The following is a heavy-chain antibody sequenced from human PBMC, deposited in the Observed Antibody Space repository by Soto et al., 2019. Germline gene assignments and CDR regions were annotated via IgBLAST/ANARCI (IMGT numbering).Heavy chain of an antibody. CDR1: GFSLSTSGVG. CDR3: AHTDSTLYGMDV. CDR2: IYWNDDK. Sequence: XGPTLVNPTQTLTLTCTFSGFSLSTSGVGVGWIRQPPGKALEWLSLIYWNDDKRYSPSLKSRLTITKDTSKNQVVLTMTNMDPVDTATYYCAHTDSTLYGMDVWGQGTTVTVSS. V-gene: IGHV2-5*01. J-gene: IGHJ6*02.